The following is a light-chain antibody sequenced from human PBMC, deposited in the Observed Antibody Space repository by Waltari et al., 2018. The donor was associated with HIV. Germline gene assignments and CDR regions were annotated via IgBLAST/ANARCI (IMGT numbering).Light chain of an antibody. Sequence: QSVLTPPPSVSGAPGQRVTISCTGGRSNIGADYDVPWYQQLPGTAPKLLISGNKNRPSGVPDRFSASKSGTSASLAITGLQAEDEADYFCQSYDRSLSASVVFGGGTKLTVL. CDR3: QSYDRSLSASVV. CDR1: RSNIGADYD. V-gene: IGLV1-40*01. J-gene: IGLJ2*01. CDR2: GNK.